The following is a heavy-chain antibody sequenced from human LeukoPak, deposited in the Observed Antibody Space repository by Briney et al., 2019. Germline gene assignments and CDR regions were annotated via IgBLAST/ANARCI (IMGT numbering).Heavy chain of an antibody. V-gene: IGHV3-66*01. J-gene: IGHJ4*02. CDR3: ARDSSVVPFDY. Sequence: GGSLRLSCAASGFTVSSNYMSWVRQAPGKGLEWVSVIYSGGSTYYADSVKGRFTISRDNSKNTLYLQMNSLRAEDTAVYYCARDSSVVPFDYWGQGTRVTVSS. D-gene: IGHD2-2*01. CDR2: IYSGGST. CDR1: GFTVSSNY.